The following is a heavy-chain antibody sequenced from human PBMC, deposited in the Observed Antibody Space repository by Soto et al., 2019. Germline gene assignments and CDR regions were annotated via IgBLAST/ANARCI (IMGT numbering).Heavy chain of an antibody. V-gene: IGHV3-23*01. J-gene: IGHJ4*02. CDR2: ISGSGDRT. CDR3: VKDDGGYPSTAPH. CDR1: GITISNYP. Sequence: EVQLLESGGGLVQPGGSLRLSCAASGITISNYPMSWVRHAPGNGLDWVSGISGSGDRTYYADSAKGRFSIYKDISKNSLYLQLDSLGVEDTAVYFCVKDDGGYPSTAPHWGQGTLVTVSS. D-gene: IGHD3-22*01.